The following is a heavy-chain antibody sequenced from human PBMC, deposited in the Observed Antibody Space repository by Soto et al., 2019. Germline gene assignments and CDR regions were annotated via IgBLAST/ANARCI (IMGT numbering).Heavy chain of an antibody. J-gene: IGHJ6*02. Sequence: LRLSCAASGFTFSSYGMHWVRQAPGKGLEWVAVIWYDGSNKYYADSVKGRFTISRDNSKNTLYLQMNSLRAEDTAVYYCARRIGYYYDSSGYNGYYYGMDVWGQGTTVTVSS. D-gene: IGHD3-22*01. CDR2: IWYDGSNK. V-gene: IGHV3-33*01. CDR1: GFTFSSYG. CDR3: ARRIGYYYDSSGYNGYYYGMDV.